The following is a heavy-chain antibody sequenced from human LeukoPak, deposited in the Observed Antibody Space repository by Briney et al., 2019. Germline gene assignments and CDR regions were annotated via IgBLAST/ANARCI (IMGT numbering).Heavy chain of an antibody. D-gene: IGHD3-10*01. Sequence: GASVKVSCKASGYSFTDYYMHWVRQAPGQGLEWMGWINPNSRGTNYAQKFQGRVTMTRDTSISTAYMDLSSLKSDDTAVYYCVRSRGSGSYSTYYGMDVWGQGTTVTVSS. J-gene: IGHJ6*02. CDR2: INPNSRGT. CDR1: GYSFTDYY. V-gene: IGHV1-2*02. CDR3: VRSRGSGSYSTYYGMDV.